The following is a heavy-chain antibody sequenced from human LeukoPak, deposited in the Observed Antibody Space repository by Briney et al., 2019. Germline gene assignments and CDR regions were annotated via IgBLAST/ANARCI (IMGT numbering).Heavy chain of an antibody. V-gene: IGHV1-46*01. CDR2: INPSGGST. J-gene: IGHJ4*02. D-gene: IGHD2-2*01. Sequence: ASVKVSCKASGYTFTSYDINWVRQATGQGLEWMGIINPSGGSTSYAQKFQGRVTMTRDTSTSTVYMELSSLRSEDTAVYYCARVGLGYCTSTSCSGVYWGQGTLVTVSS. CDR3: ARVGLGYCTSTSCSGVY. CDR1: GYTFTSYD.